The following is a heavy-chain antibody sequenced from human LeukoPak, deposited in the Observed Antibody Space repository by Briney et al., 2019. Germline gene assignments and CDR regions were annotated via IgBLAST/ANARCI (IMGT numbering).Heavy chain of an antibody. D-gene: IGHD3-10*01. Sequence: SETLSLTCTVSGGSISGYYWNWIRQPPGKGLEWIGYIYYSGSTNYNPSLKSRVTISVDTSKNQFSLKLSSVTAADTAVYYCARENAVRRYFDYWGQGTLVTVSS. J-gene: IGHJ4*02. V-gene: IGHV4-59*01. CDR2: IYYSGST. CDR3: ARENAVRRYFDY. CDR1: GGSISGYY.